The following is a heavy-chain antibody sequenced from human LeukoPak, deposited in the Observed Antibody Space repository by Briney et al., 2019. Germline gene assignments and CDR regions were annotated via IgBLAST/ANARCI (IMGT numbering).Heavy chain of an antibody. CDR2: ISSSSSYI. Sequence: GGSLRLSCAASGFTFSSFSMNWVRQAPGKGLEWVSSISSSSSYIYYADSVKGRFTISRDNAKNSLYLQMNSLRAEDTAAYYCARDLMGIAYRGAFYYRGQGTLVTVSS. J-gene: IGHJ4*02. CDR1: GFTFSSFS. D-gene: IGHD6-13*01. V-gene: IGHV3-21*04. CDR3: ARDLMGIAYRGAFYY.